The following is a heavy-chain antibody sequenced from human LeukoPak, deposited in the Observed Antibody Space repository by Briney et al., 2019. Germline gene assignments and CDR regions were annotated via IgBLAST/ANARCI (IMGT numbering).Heavy chain of an antibody. CDR2: INTDGST. V-gene: IGHV3-74*01. CDR3: AKGRRTYYYDSSGYQRYYYYGMDV. Sequence: GGSLRLSCAASGFTFSSYGMHWVRQAPGKGLVWVSRINTDGSTNYADSVKGRFTISRDNSKNTLYLQMNSLRAEDTAVYYCAKGRRTYYYDSSGYQRYYYYGMDVWGQGTTVTVSS. D-gene: IGHD3-22*01. J-gene: IGHJ6*02. CDR1: GFTFSSYG.